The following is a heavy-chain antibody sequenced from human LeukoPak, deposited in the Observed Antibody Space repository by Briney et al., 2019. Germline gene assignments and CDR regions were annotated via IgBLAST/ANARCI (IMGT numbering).Heavy chain of an antibody. V-gene: IGHV3-66*01. CDR2: IYSGGST. D-gene: IGHD5-18*01. Sequence: PGGSLRLSCAASGFTVSSNYMSWVRQAPGKGLEWVSVIYSGGSTYYADSVKGRFTISRDNSKNTLYLQMNSLRAEDTAVYYCARDRGYSYGPDVYYYYYGMDVWGQGTTVTVSS. CDR1: GFTVSSNY. J-gene: IGHJ6*02. CDR3: ARDRGYSYGPDVYYYYYGMDV.